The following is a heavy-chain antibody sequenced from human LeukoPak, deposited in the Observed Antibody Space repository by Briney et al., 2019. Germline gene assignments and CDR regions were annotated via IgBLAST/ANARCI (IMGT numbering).Heavy chain of an antibody. V-gene: IGHV3-23*01. Sequence: PGGSLRLSCAASGFTFSSYAMHWVRQAPGKGLEWVSAISGSGGSTYYADSVKGRFTISRDNSKNTLYLQMNSLRAEHTAVYYCAREAYYYGSGSSNWFDPWGQGTLVTVSS. D-gene: IGHD3-10*01. J-gene: IGHJ5*02. CDR1: GFTFSSYA. CDR2: ISGSGGST. CDR3: AREAYYYGSGSSNWFDP.